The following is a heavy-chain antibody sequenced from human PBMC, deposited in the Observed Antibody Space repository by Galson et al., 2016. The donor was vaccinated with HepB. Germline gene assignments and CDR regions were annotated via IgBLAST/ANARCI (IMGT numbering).Heavy chain of an antibody. CDR1: GFTFRSHA. CDR3: ARVREQQLLDAFDI. Sequence: SLRLSCAASGFTFRSHAMSWVRQAPGRGLERVSSITAGSTSTFYADSVKGRFTMSRDNSKNTLYLQMNSLRPEDTAVYYCARVREQQLLDAFDIWGQGTMVTVSS. CDR2: ITAGSTST. J-gene: IGHJ3*02. D-gene: IGHD6-13*01. V-gene: IGHV3-23*01.